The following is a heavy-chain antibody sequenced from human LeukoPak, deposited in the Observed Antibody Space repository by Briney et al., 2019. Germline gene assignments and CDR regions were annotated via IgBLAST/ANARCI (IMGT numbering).Heavy chain of an antibody. Sequence: GESLKISCKGSGYSFTSYWIGWVRQAPGQGLEWMGWISAYNGNTNYAQKLQGRVTMTTDTSTSTAYMELRSLRSDDTAVYYCARAQAQWYDFWSGYRQGAFDIWGQGTMVTVSS. CDR3: ARAQAQWYDFWSGYRQGAFDI. J-gene: IGHJ3*02. CDR2: ISAYNGNT. V-gene: IGHV1-18*04. D-gene: IGHD3-3*01. CDR1: GYSFTSYW.